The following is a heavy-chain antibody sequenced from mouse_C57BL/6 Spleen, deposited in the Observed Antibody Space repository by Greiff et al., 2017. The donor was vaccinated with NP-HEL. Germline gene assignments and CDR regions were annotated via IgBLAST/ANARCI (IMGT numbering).Heavy chain of an antibody. D-gene: IGHD1-3*01. Sequence: VQLQESGAELARPGASVKMSCKASGYTFTSYTMHWVKQRPGQGLEWIGYINPSSGYTKYNQKFKDKATLTADKSSSTAYMQLSSLTSEDSAVYYCARQDGSSFDYWGQGTTLTVSS. V-gene: IGHV1-4*01. J-gene: IGHJ2*01. CDR2: INPSSGYT. CDR3: ARQDGSSFDY. CDR1: GYTFTSYT.